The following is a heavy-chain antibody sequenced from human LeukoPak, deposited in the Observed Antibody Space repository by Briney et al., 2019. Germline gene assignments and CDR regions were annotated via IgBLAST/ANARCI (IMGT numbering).Heavy chain of an antibody. J-gene: IGHJ4*02. Sequence: GGSLRLSCAASGFTFRTFAMSWVRQAPGKGLEWVSAISGSGGSTYYADSVKGRFTISRDNSKNTLYLQMNSLRAEDTAVYYCAKLSQIRIRTFDYWGQGTLVTVSS. CDR3: AKLSQIRIRTFDY. D-gene: IGHD3-3*02. V-gene: IGHV3-23*01. CDR2: ISGSGGST. CDR1: GFTFRTFA.